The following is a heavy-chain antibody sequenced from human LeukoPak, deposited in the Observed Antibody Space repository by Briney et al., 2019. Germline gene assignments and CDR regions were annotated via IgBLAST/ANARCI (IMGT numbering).Heavy chain of an antibody. Sequence: ASVKVSCKASGYTFTGYYMHWVRQAPGQGFEWMGWINPNSGGTNYAQKFQGRVTMTRDTSISTAYMELSRLRSDDTAVYYYARDRIVGATHYGMDVWGQGTTVTVSS. V-gene: IGHV1-2*02. J-gene: IGHJ6*02. CDR3: ARDRIVGATHYGMDV. CDR1: GYTFTGYY. CDR2: INPNSGGT. D-gene: IGHD1-26*01.